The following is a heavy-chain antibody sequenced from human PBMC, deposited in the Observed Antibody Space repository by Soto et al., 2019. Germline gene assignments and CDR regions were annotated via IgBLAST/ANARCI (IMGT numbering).Heavy chain of an antibody. CDR3: AKTYFGG. Sequence: LQSGGGIAQPGGSLRLSCTASGFNLRDQALSWVRQAPGGGLEWVSGISGMEDRTNYADFVKGRFFISKDRAKNTLNLQMNGLRDDNTAVYYWAKTYFGGWGQGTQVTVSS. CDR1: GFNLRDQA. CDR2: ISGMEDRT. D-gene: IGHD3-10*01. J-gene: IGHJ4*02. V-gene: IGHV3-23*01.